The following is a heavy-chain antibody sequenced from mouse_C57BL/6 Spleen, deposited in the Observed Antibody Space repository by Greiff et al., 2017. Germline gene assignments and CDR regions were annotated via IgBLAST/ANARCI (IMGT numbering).Heavy chain of an antibody. CDR1: GFSLTSYG. CDR2: IWSGGST. V-gene: IGHV2-2*01. Sequence: QVQLKESGPGLVQPSQSLSITCTVSGFSLTSYGVHWVRQSPGKGLEWLGVIWSGGSTDYNAAFISRLSISKDNSKSKVFFKMNSLQADDTAIYYCASDGYYVSMDRWGQGTSVTVSS. CDR3: ASDGYYVSMDR. J-gene: IGHJ4*01. D-gene: IGHD2-3*01.